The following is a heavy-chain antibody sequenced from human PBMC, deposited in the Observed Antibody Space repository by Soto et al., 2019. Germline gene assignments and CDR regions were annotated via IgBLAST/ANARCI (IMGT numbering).Heavy chain of an antibody. CDR2: ISATGGTT. J-gene: IGHJ6*02. CDR1: GFSFSSYA. D-gene: IGHD3-10*01. Sequence: PGGSLRLSCAASGFSFSSYAINWVRQAPGKGLEWVSLISATGGTTYYADSVKGRFTISRDNAKNSLYLQMNSLRAEDTALYYCARDLSFYYGSGGETYGIGVWAQRTTDTVSS. V-gene: IGHV3-23*01. CDR3: ARDLSFYYGSGGETYGIGV.